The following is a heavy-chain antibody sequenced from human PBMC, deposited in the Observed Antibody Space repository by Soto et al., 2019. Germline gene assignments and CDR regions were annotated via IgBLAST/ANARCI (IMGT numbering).Heavy chain of an antibody. Sequence: GXSVKVSCKASGFTFTSSALQWVRQARGQRLEWIGWIVVGSGNTNYAQRFQERVTITRDMSTSTAYMELSSLRSEDTAVYYCAAHSRWEVWRGPGTDGMDVWGQGTTVTVSS. J-gene: IGHJ6*02. V-gene: IGHV1-58*01. D-gene: IGHD3-16*01. CDR2: IVVGSGNT. CDR1: GFTFTSSA. CDR3: AAHSRWEVWRGPGTDGMDV.